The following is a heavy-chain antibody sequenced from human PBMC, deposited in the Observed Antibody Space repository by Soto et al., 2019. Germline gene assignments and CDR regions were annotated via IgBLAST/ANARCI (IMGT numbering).Heavy chain of an antibody. CDR3: DRDLYYGGNPPGGYFDY. V-gene: IGHV4-34*01. J-gene: IGHJ4*02. Sequence: SETLSLTCAVYGGSFSGYYWSWIRQPPGKGLEWIGEINHSGSTNYNPSLKSRVTISVDNSKTQFSLKLSSVTAADTAVYYCDRDLYYGGNPPGGYFDYWGQGTLVTVSS. CDR1: GGSFSGYY. D-gene: IGHD4-17*01. CDR2: INHSGST.